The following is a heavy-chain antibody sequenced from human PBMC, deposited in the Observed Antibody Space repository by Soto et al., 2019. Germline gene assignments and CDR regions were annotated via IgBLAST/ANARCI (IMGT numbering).Heavy chain of an antibody. CDR3: ARDVYGDYFDY. D-gene: IGHD4-17*01. V-gene: IGHV4-34*01. CDR2: INHSGST. CDR1: GGSFSGYY. Sequence: SETLSLTCAVYGGSFSGYYWSWIRQPPGKGLEWIGEINHSGSTNYNPSLKSRVTISVDTSKNQFSLKLSSVTAADTAVYYCARDVYGDYFDYWGQGTLVTVSS. J-gene: IGHJ4*02.